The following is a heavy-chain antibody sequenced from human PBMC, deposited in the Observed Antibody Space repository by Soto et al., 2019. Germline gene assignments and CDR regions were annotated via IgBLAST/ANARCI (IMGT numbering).Heavy chain of an antibody. CDR3: AHRGSSGYDFRY. CDR2: IYWDDDK. Sequence: SGPTLVNPTQTLTLTCTFSGFSLSTSGVGVGRTRQPPGKALEWLALIYWDDDKRYSPSLKSRLTITKYTSKNQVVLTMTNMDPVDTATYYCAHRGSSGYDFRYWGQGTLVTVSS. J-gene: IGHJ4*02. V-gene: IGHV2-5*02. CDR1: GFSLSTSGVG. D-gene: IGHD5-12*01.